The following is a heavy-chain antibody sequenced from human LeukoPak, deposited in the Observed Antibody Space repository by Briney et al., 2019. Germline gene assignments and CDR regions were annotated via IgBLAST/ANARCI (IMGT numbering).Heavy chain of an antibody. J-gene: IGHJ4*02. CDR2: IYSSGSA. CDR1: GGSISGYY. D-gene: IGHD1-14*01. V-gene: IGHV4-4*09. CDR3: GRPPPTSTGFYYFDY. Sequence: SETLSLTCTVSGGSISGYYWSWIRQPPGKGLEWIGYIYSSGSANYNPSLKSRVTISVDTSKNQFSLKLSSVTAADTAVYYCGRPPPTSTGFYYFDYWGQGTLVNVS.